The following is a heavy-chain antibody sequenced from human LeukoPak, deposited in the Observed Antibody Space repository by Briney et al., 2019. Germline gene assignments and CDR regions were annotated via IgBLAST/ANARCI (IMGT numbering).Heavy chain of an antibody. V-gene: IGHV3-48*01. CDR1: GFTFSSYS. CDR2: ISSSSNTI. D-gene: IGHD3-22*01. CDR3: AAISDSTGYPFDY. J-gene: IGHJ4*02. Sequence: PGGSLRLSCAASGFTFSSYSMNWVRQAPGKGLEWVSYISSSSNTIYYADSVKGRFTISRDNAKNSLYPQMNSLRAEDTAVYYCAAISDSTGYPFDYWGQGTLVTVSS.